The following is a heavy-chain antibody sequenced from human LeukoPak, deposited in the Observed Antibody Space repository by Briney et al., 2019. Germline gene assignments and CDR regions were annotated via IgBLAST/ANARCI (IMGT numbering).Heavy chain of an antibody. CDR2: INHSGST. CDR1: GGSFSGYY. D-gene: IGHD5-12*01. V-gene: IGHV4-34*01. Sequence: SETLSLTCAVYGGSFSGYYWSWIRQPPGKGLEWIGEINHSGSTNYNPSLKSRVTISVDTSKNQFSLKLSSVTAADTAVYYCARGARRLRSSPFDYWGQGTLVTFSS. CDR3: ARGARRLRSSPFDY. J-gene: IGHJ4*02.